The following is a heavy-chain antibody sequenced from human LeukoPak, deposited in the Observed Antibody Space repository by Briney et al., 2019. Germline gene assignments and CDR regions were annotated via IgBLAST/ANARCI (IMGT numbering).Heavy chain of an antibody. CDR1: GGSISSSSYY. CDR3: ARRGYYHGSGSYSRHSWFDP. CDR2: IYYSGST. Sequence: SETLSLTCTVSGGSISSSSYYWGWIRQPPGKGLEWIGSIYYSGSTYYNPSLKSRVTISVDTSKNQFSLKLSSVTAADTAVYYCARRGYYHGSGSYSRHSWFDPWGQGTLVTVSS. J-gene: IGHJ5*02. V-gene: IGHV4-39*01. D-gene: IGHD3-10*01.